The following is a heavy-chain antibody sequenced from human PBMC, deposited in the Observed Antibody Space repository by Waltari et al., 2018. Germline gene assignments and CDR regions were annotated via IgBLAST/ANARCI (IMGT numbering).Heavy chain of an antibody. V-gene: IGHV1-69*01. Sequence: QVQLVQSGAEVKKPGSSVKVSCKASGGTFSSYAISWGRQAPGQGLEWMGGVIPSFGTANDEQKVQGRVTITADESTSTAYMELSSLRSEDTAVYYCARGYCSGGSCYLLNWYFDLWGRGTLVTVSS. D-gene: IGHD2-15*01. CDR3: ARGYCSGGSCYLLNWYFDL. CDR2: VIPSFGTA. J-gene: IGHJ2*01. CDR1: GGTFSSYA.